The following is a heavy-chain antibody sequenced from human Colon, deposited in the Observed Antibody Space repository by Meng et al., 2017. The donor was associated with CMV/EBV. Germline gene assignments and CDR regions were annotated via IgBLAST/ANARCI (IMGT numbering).Heavy chain of an antibody. CDR3: ARDGIRGVFFFDY. V-gene: IGHV1-2*02. CDR1: GFTFTGHY. Sequence: QVQLEQCGAEVKEPGASVKVSCKASGFTFTGHYMHWVRQAPGQGLEWMGWIDANSGGTNYAQKFQGRLTMTRDTSISTVYMELNRLRSDDTAVYFCARDGIRGVFFFDYWGQGTLVTVSS. J-gene: IGHJ4*02. CDR2: IDANSGGT. D-gene: IGHD1-14*01.